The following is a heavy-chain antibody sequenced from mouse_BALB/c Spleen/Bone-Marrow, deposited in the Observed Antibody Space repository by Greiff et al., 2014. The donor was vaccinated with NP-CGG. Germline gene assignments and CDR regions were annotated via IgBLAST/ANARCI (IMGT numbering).Heavy chain of an antibody. Sequence: QVQLQQPGAELVRPGASVTLSCKASGYTFTDYEMHWVKQTPVHGLEWIGAIDPETGGTAYNQKSEGKATLTADKSSSTAYMELRSLTSEDSAVYYCTRGGSSRWYFDVWGAGTTVTVSS. D-gene: IGHD1-1*01. J-gene: IGHJ1*01. V-gene: IGHV1-15*01. CDR3: TRGGSSRWYFDV. CDR1: GYTFTDYE. CDR2: IDPETGGT.